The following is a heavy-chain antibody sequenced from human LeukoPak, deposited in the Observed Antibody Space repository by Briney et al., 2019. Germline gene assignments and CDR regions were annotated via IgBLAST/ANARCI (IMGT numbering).Heavy chain of an antibody. CDR1: GFTFSSYS. CDR3: ARAMATTSDDY. V-gene: IGHV3-21*01. CDR2: ISSSSSYI. D-gene: IGHD5-24*01. J-gene: IGHJ4*02. Sequence: PGGSLRLSCAASGFTFSSYSMNWVRQAPGKGLEWVSSISSSSSYIYYADSVKGRFTISRDNAKNSLYLQMNSLGAEDTAAYYCARAMATTSDDYWGQGTLVTVSS.